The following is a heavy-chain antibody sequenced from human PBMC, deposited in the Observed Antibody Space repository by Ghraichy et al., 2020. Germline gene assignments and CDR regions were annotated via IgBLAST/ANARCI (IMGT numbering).Heavy chain of an antibody. CDR1: GGSFSGYY. J-gene: IGHJ4*02. CDR3: ARRGPGHLPKTRLRWQYYFDY. D-gene: IGHD4-23*01. Sequence: SQTLSLTCAVYGGSFSGYYWSWIRQPPGKGLEWIGEINHSGSTNYNPSLKSRVTISVDTSKNQFSLKLSSVTAADTAVYYCARRGPGHLPKTRLRWQYYFDYWGQGTLVTVSS. CDR2: INHSGST. V-gene: IGHV4-34*01.